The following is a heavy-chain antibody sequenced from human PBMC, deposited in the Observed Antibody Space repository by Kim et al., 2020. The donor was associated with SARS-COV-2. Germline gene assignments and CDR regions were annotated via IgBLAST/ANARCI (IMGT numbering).Heavy chain of an antibody. V-gene: IGHV3-13*01. CDR3: ARGDGDYGVRYFQH. Sequence: PGSVNGRFTNSRENAKNSLYLQMNGLRAGDTAVYYCARGDGDYGVRYFQHWGQGTLVTVSS. D-gene: IGHD4-17*01. J-gene: IGHJ1*01.